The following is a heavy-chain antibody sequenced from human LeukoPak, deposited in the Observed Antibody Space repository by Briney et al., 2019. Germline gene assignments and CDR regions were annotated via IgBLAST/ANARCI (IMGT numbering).Heavy chain of an antibody. CDR2: IYYSGST. Sequence: SETLSLTCTVSGGSISSSSYYWGWIRQPPGKGLEWIGSIYYSGSTYYNPSLKSRVTISVDTSKNQFSLKLSSVTAADTAVYYCARDLDWALTHGAFDIWGQGTMVTVSS. J-gene: IGHJ3*02. CDR1: GGSISSSSYY. CDR3: ARDLDWALTHGAFDI. D-gene: IGHD3/OR15-3a*01. V-gene: IGHV4-39*07.